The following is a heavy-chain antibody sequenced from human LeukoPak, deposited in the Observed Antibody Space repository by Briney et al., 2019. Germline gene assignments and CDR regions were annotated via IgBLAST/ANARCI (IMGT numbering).Heavy chain of an antibody. CDR2: ISSGGSII. CDR3: ARTMWGFDY. V-gene: IGHV3-48*03. Sequence: GGSLRLSCASSGFAFSDYEMNWVRQAPGKGLEWVSYISSGGSIIYYADSVKGRFTISRDNAKRSPFLQMNSLRVEDTAVYYCARTMWGFDYWGQGTLVTVSS. CDR1: GFAFSDYE. J-gene: IGHJ4*02. D-gene: IGHD7-27*01.